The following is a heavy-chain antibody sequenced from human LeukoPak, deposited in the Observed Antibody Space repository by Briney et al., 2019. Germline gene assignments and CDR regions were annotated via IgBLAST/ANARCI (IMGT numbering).Heavy chain of an antibody. D-gene: IGHD6-13*01. Sequence: SQTLSLTCAISGDSVSSNSAAWNWIRQSPSRGLEWLGRTYYRSKWFNDYALSVKSRITINPDTSKNQFSLQLNSVTPEDTAVYYCARGFNDRTPAACDYWGQGALVTVSP. CDR1: GDSVSSNSAA. CDR3: ARGFNDRTPAACDY. CDR2: TYYRSKWFN. J-gene: IGHJ4*02. V-gene: IGHV6-1*01.